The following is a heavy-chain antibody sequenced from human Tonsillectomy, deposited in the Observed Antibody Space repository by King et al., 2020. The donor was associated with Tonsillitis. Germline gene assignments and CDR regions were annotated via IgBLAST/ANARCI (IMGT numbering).Heavy chain of an antibody. CDR1: GGSISNSSYY. CDR3: ARSADLGKYYYYYMDV. CDR2: IYYSGST. J-gene: IGHJ6*03. V-gene: IGHV4-39*01. Sequence: LQLQESGPGLVKPSETLSLTCTVSGGSISNSSYYWGWIRQPPGKGLECIGNIYYSGSTYYNPSLKSRVTISVDTPKNQFSLRLSSVTAADTAVYYCARSADLGKYYYYYMDVWGKGTTVTVSS. D-gene: IGHD7-27*01.